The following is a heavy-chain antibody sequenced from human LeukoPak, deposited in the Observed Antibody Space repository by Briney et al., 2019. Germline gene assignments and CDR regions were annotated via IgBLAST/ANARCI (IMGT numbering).Heavy chain of an antibody. CDR3: AKSEFSSSSPPFDY. CDR1: GNSFTSYW. V-gene: IGHV5-51*01. Sequence: GESLKISCKGSGNSFTSYWIGWVRQMPGKGLEWMGIIYPGDSDTRYSPSFQGQVTISADESISTAYLQWSSLKASDTAMYYCAKSEFSSSSPPFDYWGQGTLVTVSS. J-gene: IGHJ4*02. CDR2: IYPGDSDT. D-gene: IGHD6-6*01.